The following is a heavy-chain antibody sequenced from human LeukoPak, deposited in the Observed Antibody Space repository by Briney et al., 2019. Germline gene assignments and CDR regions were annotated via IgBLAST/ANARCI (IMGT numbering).Heavy chain of an antibody. J-gene: IGHJ4*02. CDR2: ISGSGGST. CDR3: AKASLVGAMGYYFDY. Sequence: SGGSLRLSCAASGFTFSSYAMSWVRQAPGKGLEWVSAISGSGGSTYYSDSVKGRFTISRDNTKNTLYLQLNSLRAEETAVYYCAKASLVGAMGYYFDYWGQGTLVTVSS. V-gene: IGHV3-23*01. D-gene: IGHD1-26*01. CDR1: GFTFSSYA.